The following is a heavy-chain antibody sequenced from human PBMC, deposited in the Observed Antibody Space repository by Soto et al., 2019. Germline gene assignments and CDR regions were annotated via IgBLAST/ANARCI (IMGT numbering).Heavy chain of an antibody. CDR3: ARELSTMIRAYT. Sequence: EVQLVESGGNLVKPGGSLRLTCATSGFTFTGQNTYWFRQAPGKGLEWVSSVSTSSTSMFYADSVKGRFTVSRDNVMNSVYLQMDSLRAEDTAIYYCARELSTMIRAYTWGQGTLVTVSS. CDR1: GFTFTGQN. CDR2: VSTSSTSM. V-gene: IGHV3-21*02. J-gene: IGHJ5*02. D-gene: IGHD3-10*01.